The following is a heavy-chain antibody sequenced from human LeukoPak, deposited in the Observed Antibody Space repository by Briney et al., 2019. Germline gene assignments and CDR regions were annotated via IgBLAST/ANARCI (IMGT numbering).Heavy chain of an antibody. V-gene: IGHV3-7*01. CDR2: IKQDGSEK. J-gene: IGHJ4*02. Sequence: GGSLRLSCAVSGFTLSSFSMSCVRQAPGKGLEWVANIKQDGSEKNYVDSVKGRFTISRDNAKNSLYLQRNSLRAEDTAVYYCATDRDWTLLDYWGQGTLVTVSS. CDR1: GFTLSSFS. D-gene: IGHD1-1*01. CDR3: ATDRDWTLLDY.